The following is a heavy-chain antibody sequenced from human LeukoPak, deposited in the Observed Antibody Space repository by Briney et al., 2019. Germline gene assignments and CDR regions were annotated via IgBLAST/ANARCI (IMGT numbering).Heavy chain of an antibody. CDR3: AREVTSSIGGYYYYYGMDV. CDR2: NYYSGST. V-gene: IGHV4-31*03. D-gene: IGHD6-6*01. CDR1: GRSISSDGYY. J-gene: IGHJ6*02. Sequence: SETLSLTCTVSGRSISSDGYYWSWIRQHPGKVLEWIGYNYYSGSTYYNPSLKSRVTISVDTSKNQFSLKLSSVTAADTAVYYCAREVTSSIGGYYYYYGMDVWGQGTTVTVSS.